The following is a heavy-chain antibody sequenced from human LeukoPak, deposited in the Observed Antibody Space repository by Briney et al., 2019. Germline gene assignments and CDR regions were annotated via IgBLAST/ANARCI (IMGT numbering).Heavy chain of an antibody. J-gene: IGHJ5*02. D-gene: IGHD2-2*02. V-gene: IGHV4-34*01. CDR1: GGSFSGYY. CDR2: INHSGST. CDR3: ARHAVYCSSTSCYSWFDP. Sequence: SETLSLTCAVYGGSFSGYYWSWIRQPPGKGLEWIGEINHSGSTNYNPSLKSRVTISVDTSKNQFSLKLSSVTAADTAVYYCARHAVYCSSTSCYSWFDPWGQGTLVTVSS.